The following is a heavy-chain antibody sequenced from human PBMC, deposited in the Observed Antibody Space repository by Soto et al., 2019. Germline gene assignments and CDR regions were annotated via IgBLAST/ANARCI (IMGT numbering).Heavy chain of an antibody. V-gene: IGHV3-9*01. CDR2: ISWNSGSI. J-gene: IGHJ6*03. CDR3: AKDRRIAVAGGSYYYMDV. Sequence: GGSLRLSCAASGFTFDDYAMHWVRQAPGKGLEWVSGISWNSGSIGYADSVKGRFTISRDNAKNSLYLQMNSLRAEDTALYYCAKDRRIAVAGGSYYYMDVWGKGTTVTVSS. CDR1: GFTFDDYA. D-gene: IGHD6-19*01.